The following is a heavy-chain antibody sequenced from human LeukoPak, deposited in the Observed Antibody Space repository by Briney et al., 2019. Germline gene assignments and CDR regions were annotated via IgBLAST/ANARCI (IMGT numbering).Heavy chain of an antibody. D-gene: IGHD4-17*01. J-gene: IGHJ5*02. Sequence: SETLSLTCAVYGGSFSSYYWSWIRQPPGKGLEWIGKITHSGNTNYNPSLKSRVAISVHTSKNQFSLNLTSVTAADTAVYYCARGNIPDYGDYRNWFDPWGQGTPVTVSS. CDR3: ARGNIPDYGDYRNWFDP. V-gene: IGHV4-34*01. CDR1: GGSFSSYY. CDR2: ITHSGNT.